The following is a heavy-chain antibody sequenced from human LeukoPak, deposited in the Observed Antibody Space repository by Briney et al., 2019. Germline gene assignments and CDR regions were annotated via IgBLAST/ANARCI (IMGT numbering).Heavy chain of an antibody. CDR3: ARGERVATISRYYFDY. D-gene: IGHD5-12*01. J-gene: IGHJ4*02. Sequence: TGGSLRLSCAASGFTFSTYSMDWVRQAPGKGLEWVSSISSSSSNIYYADSVKGRFTISRDNAKNSLFLQMNSLRVEDTAVYYCARGERVATISRYYFDYWGQGTLVTVSS. CDR1: GFTFSTYS. CDR2: ISSSSSNI. V-gene: IGHV3-21*01.